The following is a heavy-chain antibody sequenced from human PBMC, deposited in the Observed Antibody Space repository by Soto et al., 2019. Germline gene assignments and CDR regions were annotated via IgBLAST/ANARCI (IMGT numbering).Heavy chain of an antibody. Sequence: QVQLVESGGGVVQPGRSLRLSCAASGFIFTTYGLHWVRQAPGKGLEWVAVIWYDGSNQYYADSVKGRFTISRDNSKNSLYVEMNSVRVEDTAVYYCVKDHCGGDCYSDPYFDYWGQGTLVTVSS. CDR1: GFIFTTYG. V-gene: IGHV3-33*06. CDR2: IWYDGSNQ. D-gene: IGHD2-21*02. J-gene: IGHJ4*02. CDR3: VKDHCGGDCYSDPYFDY.